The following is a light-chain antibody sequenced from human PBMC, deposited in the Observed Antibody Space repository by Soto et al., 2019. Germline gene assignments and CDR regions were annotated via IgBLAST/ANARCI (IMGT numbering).Light chain of an antibody. CDR2: AAS. CDR3: QQTYTPLWT. V-gene: IGKV1-39*01. Sequence: DIQMTQSPSXLSASVGDRVTITCRASXSIXXYLNWYVHKPGKAPQLLIYAASSLQLGVPSRFSGSGSGTEFTLSINSLQPEDFATYYCQQTYTPLWTFGQGTYVEIK. CDR1: XSIXXY. J-gene: IGKJ1*01.